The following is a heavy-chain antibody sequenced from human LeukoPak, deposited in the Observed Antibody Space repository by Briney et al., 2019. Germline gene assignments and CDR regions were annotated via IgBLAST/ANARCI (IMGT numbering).Heavy chain of an antibody. D-gene: IGHD3-10*01. V-gene: IGHV4-38-2*02. CDR3: ARAGGASFDAFDF. Sequence: SETLSLTCSVSGYSISGGYFLGWIRQSPVRGLEWIGKIYHSRSTHYNPSLKSRLTISVDTSKNQFSLKVTSVTAADTAVYYCARAGGASFDAFDFWGLGTMVTVSS. CDR2: IYHSRST. J-gene: IGHJ3*01. CDR1: GYSISGGYF.